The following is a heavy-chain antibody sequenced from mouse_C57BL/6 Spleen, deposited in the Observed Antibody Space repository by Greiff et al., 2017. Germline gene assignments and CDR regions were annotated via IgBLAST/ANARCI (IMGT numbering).Heavy chain of an antibody. CDR2: IDPEDGET. D-gene: IGHD1-1*01. Sequence: VQLQQSGAELVKPGASVKLSCTASGFNFKDYYMHWVKQRTEQGLEWIGSIDPEDGETKYAPKFQGKATLTADTSSNTAYLQLSSLTSEDTAVYYSARYYGSSYVDYFDYWGQGTTLTLSS. CDR1: GFNFKDYY. CDR3: ARYYGSSYVDYFDY. J-gene: IGHJ2*01. V-gene: IGHV14-2*01.